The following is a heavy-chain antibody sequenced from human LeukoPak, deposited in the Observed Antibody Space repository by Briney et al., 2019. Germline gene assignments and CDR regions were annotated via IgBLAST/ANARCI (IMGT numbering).Heavy chain of an antibody. CDR3: ARTSQGAFDI. J-gene: IGHJ3*02. CDR2: ISYSGTT. Sequence: ETLSLTCTVSGDSISSSNYYWGGIRQPPGKGLEWIGGISYSGTTYYNPSLKSRVTISIDTSKNQFSLKLSSVTAADTAVYYCARTSQGAFDIWGQGTMVTVSS. V-gene: IGHV4-39*01. CDR1: GDSISSSNYY.